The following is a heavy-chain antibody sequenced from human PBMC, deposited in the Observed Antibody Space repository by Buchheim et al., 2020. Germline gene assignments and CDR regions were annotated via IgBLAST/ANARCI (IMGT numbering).Heavy chain of an antibody. V-gene: IGHV4-59*01. CDR1: GGSISTYY. Sequence: QVQLQESGPGLVKPSETLSLTCTVSGGSISTYYWSWIRQPPGKGLEWIGYIYNSGSTNYNPSLKSRVTISVDTSKNQFSLKLCSVTGADTAVYYCTRGQRGGATHWGQGTL. J-gene: IGHJ4*02. CDR3: TRGQRGGATH. CDR2: IYNSGST. D-gene: IGHD1-26*01.